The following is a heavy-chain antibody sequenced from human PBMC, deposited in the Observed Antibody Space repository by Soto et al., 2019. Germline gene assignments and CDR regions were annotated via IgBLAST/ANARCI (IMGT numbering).Heavy chain of an antibody. V-gene: IGHV4-59*01. CDR1: GGSISSYY. CDR2: IYYSGST. D-gene: IGHD2-15*01. J-gene: IGHJ2*01. CDR3: ARAGYDCSGGSCYLYWYFDL. Sequence: QVQLQESGPGLVKPSETLSLTCTVSGGSISSYYWSWIRQPPGKGLEWIGYIYYSGSTNYNPSLKSRVTISGDTSKNQFSLKLSSVTAADTAVYYCARAGYDCSGGSCYLYWYFDLWGRGTLVTVSS.